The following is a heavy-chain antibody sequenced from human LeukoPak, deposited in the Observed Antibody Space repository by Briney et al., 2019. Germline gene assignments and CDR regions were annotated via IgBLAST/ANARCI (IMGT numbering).Heavy chain of an antibody. D-gene: IGHD3-10*01. Sequence: GGSLRLSCAASGFTVSSNYMSWIRQAPGKGLEWVSIIYSGGCTYYADSVKGRFTISRDNSKNTLYLQMNSLRADDMAVYYCAKEASGSGSYFAYWGQGTLVTVSS. CDR3: AKEASGSGSYFAY. CDR2: IYSGGCT. J-gene: IGHJ4*02. CDR1: GFTVSSNY. V-gene: IGHV3-53*01.